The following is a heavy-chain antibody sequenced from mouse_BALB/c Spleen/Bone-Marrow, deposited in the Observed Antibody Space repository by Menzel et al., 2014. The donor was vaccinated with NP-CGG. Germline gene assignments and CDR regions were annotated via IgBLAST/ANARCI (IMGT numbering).Heavy chain of an antibody. CDR2: IYPSDSYT. V-gene: IGHV1-69*02. J-gene: IGHJ4*01. Sequence: VQLQQSGAELVRPGASVKLSCKASGYTFTSYWINWVKQRPGQGLEWIGNIYPSDSYTNYNQKFKDKATLTVDKSSSTAYMQLSSPTSEDSAVYYCTRRDYAMDYWGQGTSVTVPS. CDR3: TRRDYAMDY. CDR1: GYTFTSYW.